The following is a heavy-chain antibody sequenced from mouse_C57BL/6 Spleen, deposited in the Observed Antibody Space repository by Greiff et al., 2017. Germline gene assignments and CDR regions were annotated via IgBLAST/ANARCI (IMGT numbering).Heavy chain of an antibody. CDR1: GFNIKNTY. CDR3: ARGLTTVVEARYFDV. CDR2: IDPANGNT. Sequence: VQLQQSVAELVRPGASVKLSCTASGFNIKNTYMPWVKQRPEQGLEWIGRIDPANGNTKYAPKFQGKATITADTSSNTAYLQLSSLTSEDTAIYYCARGLTTVVEARYFDVWGTGTTVTVSS. D-gene: IGHD1-1*01. V-gene: IGHV14-3*01. J-gene: IGHJ1*03.